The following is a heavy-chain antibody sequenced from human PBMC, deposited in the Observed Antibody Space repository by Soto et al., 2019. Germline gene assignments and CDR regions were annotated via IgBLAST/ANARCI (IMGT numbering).Heavy chain of an antibody. CDR2: TYYRSKWYN. V-gene: IGHV6-1*01. D-gene: IGHD3-22*01. J-gene: IGHJ4*02. Sequence: QVQLQQSGPGLVKPSQTLSLTCAISGDSVSSNSAAWNWIRQSPSRGLEWLGRTYYRSKWYNDYAVSVKSRITINPDTSKNQFSLQLKSVTPEHTAVYYCARESEDSSGYYPYYFDYWGQGTLVTVSS. CDR1: GDSVSSNSAA. CDR3: ARESEDSSGYYPYYFDY.